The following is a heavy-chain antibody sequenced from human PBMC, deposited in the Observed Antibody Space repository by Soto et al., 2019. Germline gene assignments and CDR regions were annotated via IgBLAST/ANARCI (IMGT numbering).Heavy chain of an antibody. CDR1: GGTFSSYT. Sequence: QVQLVQSGAEVQKPGSSVKVSCKASGGTFSSYTISWVRQAPGQGLEWMGRIIPILGIANYAQKFQGRVTITTNKSTSTAYMELSSLRSEDTAVYYCARDDYGDYFDYWGQGSLVTVSS. CDR3: ARDDYGDYFDY. CDR2: IIPILGIA. V-gene: IGHV1-69*08. D-gene: IGHD4-17*01. J-gene: IGHJ4*02.